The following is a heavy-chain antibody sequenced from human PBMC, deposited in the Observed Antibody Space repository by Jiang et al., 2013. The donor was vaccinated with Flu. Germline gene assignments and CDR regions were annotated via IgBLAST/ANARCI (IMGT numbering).Heavy chain of an antibody. CDR2: IYYSGST. CDR3: ARSAPPRGAASYYFDY. Sequence: GSGLVKPSQTLSLTCTVSGGSISSSSYYWGWIRQPPGKGLEWIGSIYYSGSTYYNPSLKSRVTISVDTSKNQFSLKLSSVTAADTAVYYCARSAPPRGAASYYFDYWGQGTLVTVSS. J-gene: IGHJ4*02. D-gene: IGHD2-15*01. CDR1: GGSISSSSYY. V-gene: IGHV4-39*01.